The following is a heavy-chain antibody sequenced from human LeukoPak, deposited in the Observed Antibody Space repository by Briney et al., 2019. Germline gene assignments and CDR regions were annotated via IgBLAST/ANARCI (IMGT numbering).Heavy chain of an antibody. CDR3: AKEGSSGWYGGAFDI. V-gene: IGHV3-23*01. CDR2: ISGSGGST. Sequence: PGGSLRLSCAASGFTVSSNYMSWVRQAPGKGLEWVSAISGSGGSTYYADSVKGRFTISRDNAKNSLYLQMNSLRAEDMALYYCAKEGSSGWYGGAFDIWGQGTMVTVSS. D-gene: IGHD6-19*01. CDR1: GFTVSSNY. J-gene: IGHJ3*02.